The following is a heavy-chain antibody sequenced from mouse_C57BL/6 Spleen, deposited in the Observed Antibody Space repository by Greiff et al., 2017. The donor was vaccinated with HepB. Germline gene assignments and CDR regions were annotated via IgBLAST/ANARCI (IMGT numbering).Heavy chain of an antibody. CDR2: IHPNSGST. V-gene: IGHV1-64*01. D-gene: IGHD2-5*01. CDR1: GYTFTSYW. Sequence: QVQLQQPGAELVKPGASVKLSCKASGYTFTSYWMHWVKQRPGQGLEWIGMIHPNSGSTNYNEKFKSKATLTVDKSSSTAYMQLSSLTSEDSAVYYCARWDYSNFAWFAYWGQGTLVTVSA. J-gene: IGHJ3*01. CDR3: ARWDYSNFAWFAY.